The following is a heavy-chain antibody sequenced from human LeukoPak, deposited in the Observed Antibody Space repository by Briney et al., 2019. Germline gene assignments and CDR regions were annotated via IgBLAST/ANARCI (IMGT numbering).Heavy chain of an antibody. V-gene: IGHV4-34*01. Sequence: SETLSLTCAVYGGSFSGYYWSWIRQPPGKGLEWIGEINHSGSTNYNPSLKSRVTISVDTSKNQFSLKLSSVTAADTAVYYCARVRRYCSGGSCYKPSGYYFDYWGQGTLVTVSS. D-gene: IGHD2-15*01. CDR1: GGSFSGYY. CDR2: INHSGST. CDR3: ARVRRYCSGGSCYKPSGYYFDY. J-gene: IGHJ4*02.